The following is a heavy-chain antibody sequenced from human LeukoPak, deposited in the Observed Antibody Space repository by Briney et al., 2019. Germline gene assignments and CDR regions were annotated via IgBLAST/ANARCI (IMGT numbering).Heavy chain of an antibody. V-gene: IGHV4-59*12. Sequence: SETLSLTCTVSGGSISSYYWSWIRQPPGKGLEWIGYIYYSGSTNYNPSLKSRVTISVDTSKNQFSLKLSSVTAADTAVYYCARDSRGYDYGFDYWGQGTLVTVSS. J-gene: IGHJ4*02. CDR3: ARDSRGYDYGFDY. D-gene: IGHD5-12*01. CDR1: GGSISSYY. CDR2: IYYSGST.